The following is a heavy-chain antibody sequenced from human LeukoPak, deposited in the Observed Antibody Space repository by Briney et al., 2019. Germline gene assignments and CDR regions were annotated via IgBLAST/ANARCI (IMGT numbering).Heavy chain of an antibody. Sequence: SETLSLTCTVSGGSISSRDDYWTWIRHPPGRGLEWVGYIYYTGTTYYNPPLKSRSAISVDPSKNQFSLRLSSVTAADTAVYYCARLRGLVALYYYMDVWGKGTTVTVSS. D-gene: IGHD3/OR15-3a*01. J-gene: IGHJ6*03. CDR3: ARLRGLVALYYYMDV. CDR1: GGSISSRDDY. V-gene: IGHV4-30-4*08. CDR2: IYYTGTT.